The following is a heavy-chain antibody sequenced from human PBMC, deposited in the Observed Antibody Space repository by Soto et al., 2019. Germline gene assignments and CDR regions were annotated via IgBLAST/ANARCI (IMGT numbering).Heavy chain of an antibody. CDR3: ARTKWDYYDSSGYSSFQH. J-gene: IGHJ1*01. D-gene: IGHD3-22*01. CDR1: GGTFSGYA. V-gene: IGHV1-69*12. CDR2: IIPIFGTA. Sequence: QVQLVQSGAEVKKPGSSVKVSCKASGGTFSGYAISWVRQAPGQGLEWMGGIIPIFGTANYAQKFQGRVTITADESTSTAYMELSSLRSEDTAVYYCARTKWDYYDSSGYSSFQHWGQGTLVTVSS.